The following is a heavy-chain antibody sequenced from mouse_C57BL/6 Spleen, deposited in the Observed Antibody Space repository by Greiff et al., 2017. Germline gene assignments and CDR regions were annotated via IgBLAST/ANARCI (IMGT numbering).Heavy chain of an antibody. V-gene: IGHV1-15*01. CDR3: TRRGSSY. CDR1: GYTFTDYE. D-gene: IGHD1-1*01. Sequence: VKLQESGAELVRPGASVTLSCKASGYTFTDYEMHWVKQTPVHGLEWIGAIDPENGGTAYNQKFKGKAILTADKSSSTAYMELRSLTSEDSAVYYCTRRGSSYWGQGTLVTVSA. J-gene: IGHJ3*01. CDR2: IDPENGGT.